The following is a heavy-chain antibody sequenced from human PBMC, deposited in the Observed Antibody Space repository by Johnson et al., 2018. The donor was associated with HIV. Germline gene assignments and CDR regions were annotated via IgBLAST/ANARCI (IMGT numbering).Heavy chain of an antibody. CDR2: ISYDGSNK. Sequence: QVQLVESGGGLVNPGGSLRLSCVASGFTFSDYYMSWIRQAPGKGLEWVAVISYDGSNKYYADSVKGRFTISRDNSKNTLFLQMNSLRAEDTAVYYCARDNLRAFDVWGQGTTVTVSS. J-gene: IGHJ3*01. V-gene: IGHV3-30*14. CDR1: GFTFSDYY. D-gene: IGHD5/OR15-5a*01. CDR3: ARDNLRAFDV.